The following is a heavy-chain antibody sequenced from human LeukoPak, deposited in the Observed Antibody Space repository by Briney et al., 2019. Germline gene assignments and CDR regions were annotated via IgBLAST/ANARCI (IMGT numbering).Heavy chain of an antibody. V-gene: IGHV3-30*02. D-gene: IGHD4-17*01. Sequence: GGSLRLSCAASGFTFNSYGMHWVRQAPGKGLEWVAVIWYDGSNKYYADSVKGRFTISRDNSKNTLYLQMSSLQTEDTAVYYCAPDEGGDYVGLDYWGQGTLVTVSS. CDR3: APDEGGDYVGLDY. CDR2: IWYDGSNK. CDR1: GFTFNSYG. J-gene: IGHJ4*02.